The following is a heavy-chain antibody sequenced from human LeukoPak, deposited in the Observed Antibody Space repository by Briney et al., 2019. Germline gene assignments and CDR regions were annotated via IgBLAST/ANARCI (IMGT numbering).Heavy chain of an antibody. Sequence: ASVKVSCKASGGTFSSYAISWVRQAPGQGLEWMGGIIPIFGTANYAQKFQGRVTITADESTSTAYMELSSLRSEDTAVYYCATRSDYGGYDVDYWGQGTLVTVSS. V-gene: IGHV1-69*13. J-gene: IGHJ4*02. D-gene: IGHD4-17*01. CDR2: IIPIFGTA. CDR1: GGTFSSYA. CDR3: ATRSDYGGYDVDY.